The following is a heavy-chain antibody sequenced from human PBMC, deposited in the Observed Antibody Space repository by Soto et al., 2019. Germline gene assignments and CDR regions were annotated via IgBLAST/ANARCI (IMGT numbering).Heavy chain of an antibody. D-gene: IGHD3-3*01. V-gene: IGHV3-23*01. J-gene: IGHJ1*01. CDR3: AKDVHYDMATGIEYFHR. CDR2: ISGTGRVT. CDR1: EFTFSSYA. Sequence: EVQLLESGGGLVQPGGSLKLSCAASEFTFSSYAMSWVRQAPGKGLEWVSGISGTGRVTKYAESVKGRFTISRDNPKSPLFLQMNSLRPEDTAVYYCAKDVHYDMATGIEYFHRWGQGTLVTVSS.